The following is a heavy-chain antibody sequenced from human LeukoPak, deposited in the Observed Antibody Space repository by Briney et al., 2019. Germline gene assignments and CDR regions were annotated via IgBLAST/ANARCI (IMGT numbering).Heavy chain of an antibody. J-gene: IGHJ4*02. CDR1: GFHVSSNY. D-gene: IGHD6-19*01. Sequence: GGSLRLSCAASGFHVSSNYMRWVRQATGRGVGRVADIYSGCSAYYAYPVKRRFTISRHNSKHPLYLQMNSLRADDTAVYYCARHQSSSGLYYYFDYWGRGTLLTVSS. CDR2: IYSGCSA. CDR3: ARHQSSSGLYYYFDY. V-gene: IGHV3-66*04.